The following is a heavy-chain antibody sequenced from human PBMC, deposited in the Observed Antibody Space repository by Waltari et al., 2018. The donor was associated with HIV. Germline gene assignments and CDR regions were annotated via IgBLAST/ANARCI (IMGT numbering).Heavy chain of an antibody. CDR2: IYSTGST. V-gene: IGHV4-59*01. J-gene: IGHJ4*02. Sequence: QVQLQESGPGLLKPSETLSLTCTVSGDSITTYFWAWVRQPPGKGLEWFGYIYSTGSTSYNPSLKSRLTISVDTSRNQFSLKLSSVTAADTAIYYCARYGSGHRHFGYWGQGILVTVSS. D-gene: IGHD3-10*01. CDR1: GDSITTYF. CDR3: ARYGSGHRHFGY.